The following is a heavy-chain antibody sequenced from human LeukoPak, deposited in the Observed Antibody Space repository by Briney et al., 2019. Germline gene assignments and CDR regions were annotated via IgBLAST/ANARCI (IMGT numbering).Heavy chain of an antibody. V-gene: IGHV3-30-3*01. CDR1: GFTFSSYA. CDR2: ISYDGSNK. D-gene: IGHD3-3*01. Sequence: PGGSLRLPCAASGFTFSSYAMHWVRQAPGKGLEWVAVISYDGSNKYYADSVKGRFTISRDNSKNTLYLQMNSLRAEDTAVYYCARDPTPYYDFWSGSNWFDPWGQGTLVTVSS. CDR3: ARDPTPYYDFWSGSNWFDP. J-gene: IGHJ5*02.